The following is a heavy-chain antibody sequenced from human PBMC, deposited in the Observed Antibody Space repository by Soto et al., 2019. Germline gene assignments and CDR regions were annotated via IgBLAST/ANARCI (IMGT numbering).Heavy chain of an antibody. CDR3: AGKRTDMVQGGEY. CDR2: IYYSGST. Sequence: AATXSLTGTFSGFSISIYYVMLIRQPPGKGLEWIGYIYYSGSTNYNPSLKSRVTISVDTSKNQFSLKLSSVTAADTAVYYCAGKRTDMVQGGEYWGQGTLV. V-gene: IGHV4-59*01. D-gene: IGHD3-10*01. CDR1: GFSISIYY. J-gene: IGHJ4*02.